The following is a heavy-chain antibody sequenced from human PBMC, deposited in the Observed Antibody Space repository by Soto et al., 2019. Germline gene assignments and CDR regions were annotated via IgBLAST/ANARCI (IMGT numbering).Heavy chain of an antibody. CDR3: ARLGANAYCGGDCYLDP. D-gene: IGHD2-21*02. CDR1: GCSISSSSYY. Sequence: PSETLSLTCTVSGCSISSSSYYWSWIRQPPGKGLECIGYIYYSGSTNYNPSLKSRVTISVDTSKNQFSLKLNSVTAADTAVYYCARLGANAYCGGDCYLDPWGQGTLVTVSS. J-gene: IGHJ5*02. V-gene: IGHV4-61*01. CDR2: IYYSGST.